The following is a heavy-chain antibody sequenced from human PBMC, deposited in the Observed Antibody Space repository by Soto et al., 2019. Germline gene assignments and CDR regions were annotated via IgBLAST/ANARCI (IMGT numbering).Heavy chain of an antibody. J-gene: IGHJ6*03. CDR1: GFTFSNAW. CDR3: TTGLEWLLRYYYYYMDV. D-gene: IGHD3-3*01. Sequence: GGSLRLSCAASGFTFSNAWMSWVRQAPGKGLEWVGRIKSKTDGGTTDYAAPVKGRFTISRDDSKNTLYLQMNSVKTEDTAVYYCTTGLEWLLRYYYYYMDVWGKGTTVTVSS. CDR2: IKSKTDGGTT. V-gene: IGHV3-15*01.